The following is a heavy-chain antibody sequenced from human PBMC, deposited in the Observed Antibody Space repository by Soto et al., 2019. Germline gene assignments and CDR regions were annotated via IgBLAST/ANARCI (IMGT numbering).Heavy chain of an antibody. CDR2: INPNTGGT. V-gene: IGHV1-2*04. CDR1: GYPFTDHH. CDR3: VRDSRGYRGYKSHYYGLDV. J-gene: IGHJ6*02. Sequence: SVKVSSKASGYPFTDHHMHWVRQAPGQGLDWLGSINPNTGGTNYPQKFQGWVTMTRDTSINAAYCKLSRLRSDDTAVYYCVRDSRGYRGYKSHYYGLDVWGQGTTVAVAS. D-gene: IGHD5-12*01.